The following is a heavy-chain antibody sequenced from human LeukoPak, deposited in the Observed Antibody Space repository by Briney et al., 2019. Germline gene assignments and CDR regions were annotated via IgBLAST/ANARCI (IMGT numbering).Heavy chain of an antibody. CDR2: ISGSGGST. V-gene: IGHV3-23*01. D-gene: IGHD1-26*01. CDR1: GFTFSSYA. J-gene: IGHJ4*02. Sequence: GGSLRLPCAASGFTFSSYAMSWVRQAPGKGLEWVSAISGSGGSTYYADSVKGRFTISRDNSKNTLYLQMNSLRAEDTAVYYCAKFVGSGSYSYYFDYWGQGTLVTVSS. CDR3: AKFVGSGSYSYYFDY.